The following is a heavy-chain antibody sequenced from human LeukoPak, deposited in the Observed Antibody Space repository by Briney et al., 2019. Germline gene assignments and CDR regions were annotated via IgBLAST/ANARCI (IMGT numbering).Heavy chain of an antibody. CDR3: AAVVGPVGATFFDY. CDR1: GFTFTSSA. CDR2: IVVGSGNT. Sequence: SVKVSCKASGFTFTSSAVQWVRQARGQRLEWIGWIVVGSGNTNYAQKFQERVTITRDMSTSTAYMELSSLRSEDTAVYYCAAVVGPVGATFFDYWGQGTLVTVSS. V-gene: IGHV1-58*01. J-gene: IGHJ4*02. D-gene: IGHD1-26*01.